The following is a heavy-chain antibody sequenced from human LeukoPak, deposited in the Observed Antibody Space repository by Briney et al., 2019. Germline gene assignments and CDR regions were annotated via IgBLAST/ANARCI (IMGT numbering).Heavy chain of an antibody. Sequence: GGSLRLSCAASGFTFSSYSMNWVRQAPGKGLEWVSYISSSSSTIYYADSVKGRFTISRDNAKNSLYLQMNSLRADDTAVYYCATVAGTGTFDYWGQGTLVTVSS. CDR1: GFTFSSYS. J-gene: IGHJ4*02. D-gene: IGHD6-19*01. CDR3: ATVAGTGTFDY. CDR2: ISSSSSTI. V-gene: IGHV3-48*01.